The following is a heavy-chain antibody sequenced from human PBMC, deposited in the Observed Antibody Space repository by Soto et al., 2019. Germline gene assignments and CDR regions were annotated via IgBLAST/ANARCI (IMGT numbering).Heavy chain of an antibody. D-gene: IGHD1-1*01. Sequence: SGPTLVNPTQTLTLTCTLSGFSLSTIGMRVSWIRQPPGKALEWLARIDWDDDKFYSTSLKTRLTISKDTSKTQVVLTVTNMDPMDTATYYCARYNWNDHYFDYWGQGTLVTV. CDR3: ARYNWNDHYFDY. CDR1: GFSLSTIGMR. J-gene: IGHJ4*02. CDR2: IDWDDDK. V-gene: IGHV2-70*04.